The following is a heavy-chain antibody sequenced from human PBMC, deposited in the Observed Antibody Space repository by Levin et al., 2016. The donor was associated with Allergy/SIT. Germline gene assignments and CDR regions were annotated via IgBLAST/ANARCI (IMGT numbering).Heavy chain of an antibody. CDR2: IYSGGST. Sequence: WIRQPPGKGLEWVSIIYSGGSTYYADSVKGRFTISRDNSKNTLYLQMNSLRAEDTAVYYCARENRIAVLRHNWFDPWGQGTLVTVSS. J-gene: IGHJ5*02. V-gene: IGHV3-53*01. CDR3: ARENRIAVLRHNWFDP. D-gene: IGHD6-19*01.